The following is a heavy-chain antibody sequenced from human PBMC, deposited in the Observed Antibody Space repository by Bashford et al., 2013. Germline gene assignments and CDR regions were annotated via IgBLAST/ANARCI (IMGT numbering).Heavy chain of an antibody. J-gene: IGHJ4*02. V-gene: IGHV3-7*01. CDR3: ARGHYFES. CDR2: INQDGGDI. Sequence: VRQAPGKGLEWVASINQDGGDIDYVDSVKGRFTISRDNAKGSLYLQMNGLRAEDTAVYYCARGHYFESWGQGTLVTVSS.